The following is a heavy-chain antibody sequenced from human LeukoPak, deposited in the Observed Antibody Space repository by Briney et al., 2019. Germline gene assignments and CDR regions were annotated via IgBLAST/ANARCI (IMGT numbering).Heavy chain of an antibody. CDR3: ARGFYRVRHDQSTYYFVH. D-gene: IGHD3-16*02. V-gene: IGHV3-33*01. Sequence: GGLLRLSCATSGFTFSSFAMHWGRQAPGKGLEWLALIWFDGSSKNYTDSVEGRFTISRDNSKNTLFLQMNSLRAEDTAVYYCARGFYRVRHDQSTYYFVHWGQGTLVTVSS. CDR2: IWFDGSSK. CDR1: GFTFSSFA. J-gene: IGHJ4*02.